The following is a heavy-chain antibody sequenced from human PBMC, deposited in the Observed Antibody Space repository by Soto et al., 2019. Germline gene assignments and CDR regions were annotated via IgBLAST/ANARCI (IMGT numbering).Heavy chain of an antibody. CDR1: GYIFTSYA. J-gene: IGHJ6*02. Sequence: ASVKVSCKASGYIFTSYAMHWVRQAPGQRLEWMGWINAGNGNTKYSQKFQGRVTITRDTSASTAYMELSSLRSEDTAVYYCARAGIYDILTGTNYYYYGMDVWGQGTTVTVSS. CDR2: INAGNGNT. V-gene: IGHV1-3*01. CDR3: ARAGIYDILTGTNYYYYGMDV. D-gene: IGHD3-9*01.